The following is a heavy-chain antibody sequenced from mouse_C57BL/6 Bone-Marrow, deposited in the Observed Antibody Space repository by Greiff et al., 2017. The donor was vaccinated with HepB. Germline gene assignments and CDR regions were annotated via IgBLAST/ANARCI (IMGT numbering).Heavy chain of an antibody. V-gene: IGHV7-1*01. CDR3: ARDETVTFAY. J-gene: IGHJ3*01. CDR1: GFTFSDFY. CDR2: SRNKANDYTT. Sequence: EVKLMESGGGLVQSGRSLRLSCATSGFTFSDFYMEWVRQAPGKGLEWIAASRNKANDYTTEYSASVKGRFIVSRDTSQSILYLQMNALRAEDTAIYYCARDETVTFAYCGQETLVTVSA. D-gene: IGHD4-1*01.